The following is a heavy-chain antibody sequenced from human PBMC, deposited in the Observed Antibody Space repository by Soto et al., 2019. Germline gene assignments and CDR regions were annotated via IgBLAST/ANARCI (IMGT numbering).Heavy chain of an antibody. CDR2: IIPIFGTA. J-gene: IGHJ3*02. D-gene: IGHD2-21*02. CDR3: ARRRMVVVTAFDAFDI. Sequence: QVQLVQSGAEVKKPGSSVKVSCKASGGTFSSYAISWVRQAPGQGLEWMGGIIPIFGTANYAQKFQGRVTITADESTSTAYMELSSLRSEDTAVYYCARRRMVVVTAFDAFDIWGQGTMVTVSS. CDR1: GGTFSSYA. V-gene: IGHV1-69*01.